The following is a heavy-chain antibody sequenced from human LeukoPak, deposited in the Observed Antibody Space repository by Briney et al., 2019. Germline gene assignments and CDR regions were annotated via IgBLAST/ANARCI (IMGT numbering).Heavy chain of an antibody. CDR3: AIAAAGTFGDY. Sequence: ASVKVSCKASGYTFTGYYMHWVRQAPGQGLEWMGWINPNSGGTNYSQKFQCRVTMTRDTSISTAYMELSRLRSDETAVYYCAIAAAGTFGDYWGQGTLVTVSS. D-gene: IGHD6-13*01. CDR1: GYTFTGYY. CDR2: INPNSGGT. V-gene: IGHV1-2*02. J-gene: IGHJ4*02.